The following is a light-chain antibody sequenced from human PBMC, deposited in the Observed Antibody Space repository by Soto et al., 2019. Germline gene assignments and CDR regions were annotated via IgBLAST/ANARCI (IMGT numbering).Light chain of an antibody. CDR1: QSVSSY. V-gene: IGKV3-11*01. Sequence: EIVVTQSPSALSLSPGERATLSYRASQSVSSYLAWYQQKPGQAPRLLIYDASNRATGIPARFSGSGSGTDFTLTISSLEPEDFAVYYCQQRSNWPQITFGQGTRLEIK. J-gene: IGKJ5*01. CDR2: DAS. CDR3: QQRSNWPQIT.